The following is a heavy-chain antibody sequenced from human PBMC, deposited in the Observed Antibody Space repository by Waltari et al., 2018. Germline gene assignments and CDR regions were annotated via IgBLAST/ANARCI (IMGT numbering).Heavy chain of an antibody. V-gene: IGHV3-74*01. CDR2: IKGGGGIT. Sequence: EVQLVESGGGLVQPGGSLRLSCAASGFTFSSYWMNWVRQAPGKGLVWVRQGAGSGVGRGRRIKGGGGITTDAESGKGRFTISGDNAKSTVYLQMNSLGAEDTAVYYCAKSDWFDPWGQGTLVTVSS. CDR1: GFTFSSYW. CDR3: AKSDWFDP. J-gene: IGHJ5*02.